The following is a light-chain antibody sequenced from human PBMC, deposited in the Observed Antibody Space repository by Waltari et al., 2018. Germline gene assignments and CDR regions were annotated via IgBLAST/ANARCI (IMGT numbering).Light chain of an antibody. CDR2: SAT. CDR3: QQSYSTPWT. J-gene: IGKJ1*01. V-gene: IGKV1-39*01. Sequence: DIQVTQSPSSLSASVGDSVTITCRASQTIRNYLNWYQHKPGKAPKVLIYSATSLQSGVPSRFSGIGSGTDFTLTISSLQPEDFATYYCQQSYSTPWTFGQGTKVDIK. CDR1: QTIRNY.